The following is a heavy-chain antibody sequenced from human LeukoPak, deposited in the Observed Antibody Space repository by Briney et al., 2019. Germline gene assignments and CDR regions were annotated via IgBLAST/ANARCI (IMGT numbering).Heavy chain of an antibody. V-gene: IGHV4-31*03. CDR2: IYYSGST. D-gene: IGHD5-18*01. CDR3: AGFRIQLWSPLYYYGMDV. Sequence: SQTLSLTCTVSGGSISSGGYYWSWIRQHPGKGLEWIGYIYYSGSTYYNPSLKSRVTISVDTSKNQFSLKLSSVTAADTAVYYCAGFRIQLWSPLYYYGMDVWGQGTTVTVSS. CDR1: GGSISSGGYY. J-gene: IGHJ6*02.